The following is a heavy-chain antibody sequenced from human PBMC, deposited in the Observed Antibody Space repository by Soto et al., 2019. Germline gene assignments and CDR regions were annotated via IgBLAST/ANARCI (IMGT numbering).Heavy chain of an antibody. V-gene: IGHV3-30-3*01. D-gene: IGHD1-26*01. Sequence: QVQLVESGGGVVQPGRSLRLSCAASGFTFSSHAMHWVRQAPGKGLEWVAVISYDGSKKYYADSVKGRFTISRDNSKNTLYLQMNSLRAEDTAVYYCARDPPPHFHPLSDYYYYGMDVWGQGTTVTVSS. CDR3: ARDPPPHFHPLSDYYYYGMDV. J-gene: IGHJ6*02. CDR2: ISYDGSKK. CDR1: GFTFSSHA.